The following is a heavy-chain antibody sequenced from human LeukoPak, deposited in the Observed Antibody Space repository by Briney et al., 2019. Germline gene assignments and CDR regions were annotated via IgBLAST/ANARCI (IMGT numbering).Heavy chain of an antibody. CDR1: GFTFSSYG. Sequence: GGSLRLSCAASGFTFSSYGMSWVRQAPGKGLEWVSGISGSGAGTYYADSVKGRFTISRDNSKNTLYLQMNSLRAEDTAVYYCAKGVLDWFDPWGQGTLVTVSS. J-gene: IGHJ5*02. CDR3: AKGVLDWFDP. CDR2: ISGSGAGT. D-gene: IGHD2-8*01. V-gene: IGHV3-23*01.